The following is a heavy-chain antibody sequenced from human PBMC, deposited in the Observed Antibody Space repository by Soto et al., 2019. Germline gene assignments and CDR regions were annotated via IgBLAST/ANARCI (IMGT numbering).Heavy chain of an antibody. Sequence: SVKVSCKASGSGFINSGIQWVRQAHGKRLEWIGWIVVASCQTNYAQNFRGRVAITRDTSTATACIELTGLTSEDTAVYFCSADRPDIGVGWWVWGQGTRVTVSS. J-gene: IGHJ6*02. D-gene: IGHD2-15*01. CDR3: SADRPDIGVGWWV. V-gene: IGHV1-58*02. CDR2: IVVASCQT. CDR1: GSGFINSG.